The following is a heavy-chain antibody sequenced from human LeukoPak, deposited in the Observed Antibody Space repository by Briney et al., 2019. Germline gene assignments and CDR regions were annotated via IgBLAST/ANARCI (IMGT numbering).Heavy chain of an antibody. V-gene: IGHV4-39*07. Sequence: SETLSLTCTVSGGSISSSSYYWGWIRQPPGKGLEWIGSIYYSGSTNYNPSLKSRVTISVDTSKNQFSLKLSSVTAADTAVYYCATSVGAYTAGLHYWGQGTLVTVSS. CDR1: GGSISSSSYY. D-gene: IGHD3-16*01. CDR3: ATSVGAYTAGLHY. CDR2: IYYSGST. J-gene: IGHJ4*02.